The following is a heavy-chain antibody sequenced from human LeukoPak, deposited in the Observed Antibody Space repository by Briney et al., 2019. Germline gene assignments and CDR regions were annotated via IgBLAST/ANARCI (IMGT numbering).Heavy chain of an antibody. V-gene: IGHV4-59*08. D-gene: IGHD5-24*01. CDR1: GGSISSYY. CDR2: IYYSGST. Sequence: SETLSLTCTVSGGSISSYYWSWIRQPPGKGLEWIGYIYYSGSTNYNPSLKSRVTISVDTSKNQFSLKLSSVTAADTAVYYCASPMAWAHNRRDSDYWGLGTLVTVSS. CDR3: ASPMAWAHNRRDSDY. J-gene: IGHJ4*02.